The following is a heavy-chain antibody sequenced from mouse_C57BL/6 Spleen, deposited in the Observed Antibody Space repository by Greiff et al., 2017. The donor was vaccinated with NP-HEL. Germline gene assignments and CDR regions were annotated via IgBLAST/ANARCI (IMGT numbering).Heavy chain of an antibody. CDR1: GYTFTSYW. Sequence: QVQLQQPGAELVRPGTSVKLSCKASGYTFTSYWMHWVKQRPGQGLEWIGVIDPSDSYTNYNQKFKGKATLTVDTSSSTAYMQLSSLTSEDPAVYYCARDGSSFRYFDYWGQGTTLTVSS. J-gene: IGHJ2*01. CDR2: IDPSDSYT. CDR3: ARDGSSFRYFDY. D-gene: IGHD1-1*01. V-gene: IGHV1-59*01.